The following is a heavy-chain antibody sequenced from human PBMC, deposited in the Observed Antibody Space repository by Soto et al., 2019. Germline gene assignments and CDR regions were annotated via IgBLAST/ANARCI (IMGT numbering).Heavy chain of an antibody. D-gene: IGHD1-26*01. V-gene: IGHV1-69*02. CDR1: GGTFSSYT. J-gene: IGHJ6*02. CDR2: IIPILGIA. CDR3: ASGRATDVPLAYFSYGMEV. Sequence: QVQLVQSGAEVKKPGSSVKVSCKASGGTFSSYTISWVRQAPGQGLEWMGRIIPILGIANYAQKFKGRVTITADKSTSTAYMELSSLRSEDTAVYYCASGRATDVPLAYFSYGMEVWVQGTTVTVSS.